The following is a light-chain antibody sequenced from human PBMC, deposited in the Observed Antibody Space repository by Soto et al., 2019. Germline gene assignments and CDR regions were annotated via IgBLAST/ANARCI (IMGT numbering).Light chain of an antibody. CDR2: EGT. J-gene: IGLJ1*01. CDR1: STDFENYNL. CDR3: SSCGDNDIYV. Sequence: QSALTQPASVSGSPGQSITISCTRSSTDFENYNLVSWYQHCPDKAPKLIIYEGTKRPSEISDRFSGSESGNTASLTVTGLQAEDEADYYCSSCGDNDIYVFGTGTKLTVL. V-gene: IGLV2-14*02.